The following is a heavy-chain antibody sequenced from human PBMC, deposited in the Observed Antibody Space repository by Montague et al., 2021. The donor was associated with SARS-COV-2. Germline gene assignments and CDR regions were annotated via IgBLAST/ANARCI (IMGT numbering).Heavy chain of an antibody. CDR1: RFSFSSYE. Sequence: SLRLSCAASRFSFSSYEMNWVRQAPGKGLEWVSYISSTGGTIYYADSVKGRFTISRDNAKNSLYLQMNSLRAEDTAVYYCARDRSMLRGSFPYYFGMDVWGQGTAVTVSS. CDR2: ISSTGGTI. J-gene: IGHJ6*02. CDR3: ARDRSMLRGSFPYYFGMDV. D-gene: IGHD3-10*01. V-gene: IGHV3-48*03.